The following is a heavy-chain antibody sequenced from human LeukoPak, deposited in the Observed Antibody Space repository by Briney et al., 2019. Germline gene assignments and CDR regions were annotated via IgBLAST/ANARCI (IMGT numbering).Heavy chain of an antibody. V-gene: IGHV1-2*02. D-gene: IGHD1-1*01. CDR3: ARFIPGAASLTYDY. Sequence: GASAKVSCKASGYTFTDYYIHWVRQAPGQGLEWMGYMHPNSGDSRYAQKFQGRVTMTRDTSISTAYMELSGLGSDDTAVYFCARFIPGAASLTYDYWGQGTLVTVSS. CDR2: MHPNSGDS. CDR1: GYTFTDYY. J-gene: IGHJ4*02.